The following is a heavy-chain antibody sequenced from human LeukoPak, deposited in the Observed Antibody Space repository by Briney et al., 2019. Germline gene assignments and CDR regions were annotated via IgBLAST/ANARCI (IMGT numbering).Heavy chain of an antibody. J-gene: IGHJ4*02. V-gene: IGHV5-51*01. Sequence: GESLKISCKGSGYSFIDYWIGWVRQMPGKGLEWMGIIYPGDSDTRYSPSFQGQVTISADKSIRNAYLQWSSLKASDTAMYYCARGSSGYSYGFGYWGQGTLVTVSS. CDR2: IYPGDSDT. CDR1: GYSFIDYW. D-gene: IGHD5-18*01. CDR3: ARGSSGYSYGFGY.